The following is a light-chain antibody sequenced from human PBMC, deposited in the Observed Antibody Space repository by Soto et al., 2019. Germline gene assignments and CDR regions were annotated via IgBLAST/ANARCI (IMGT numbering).Light chain of an antibody. Sequence: DIPMTQSPFSLSASVGDRVTITCRASQTISRYLNWYQQKPGKAPKLLIYSASSFQTGVPSRFSGSGSGTDFTLTIISLQPEDFATYYCQQSHITPQTFGQGTKLEIK. CDR3: QQSHITPQT. V-gene: IGKV1-39*01. J-gene: IGKJ2*01. CDR1: QTISRY. CDR2: SAS.